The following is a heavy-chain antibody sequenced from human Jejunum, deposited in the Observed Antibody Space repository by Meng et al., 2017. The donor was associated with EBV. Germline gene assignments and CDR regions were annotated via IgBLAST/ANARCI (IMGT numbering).Heavy chain of an antibody. CDR3: ARKAVPGTFARPKFGY. Sequence: GRLRQVGAGLLKPSGTLSLTCAVYGGSFNYYYWTWIRQPPGKGLEWIGEIIHSGSTNYDPSLKSRVTISVDRSKNQFSLKLTSVTAADTAVYYCARKAVPGTFARPKFGYWGQGTLVTASS. CDR1: GGSFNYYY. V-gene: IGHV4-34*12. CDR2: IIHSGST. J-gene: IGHJ4*02. D-gene: IGHD6-19*01.